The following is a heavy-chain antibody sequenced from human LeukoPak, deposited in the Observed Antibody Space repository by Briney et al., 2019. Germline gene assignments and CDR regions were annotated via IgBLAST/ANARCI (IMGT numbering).Heavy chain of an antibody. CDR2: IYHSSSP. J-gene: IGHJ6*03. CDR1: PDSITGRYW. V-gene: IGHV4/OR15-8*01. Sequence: SETLSLTCGVSPDSITGRYWWNWVRQSPGKGLEWIGEIYHSSSPNYNPSLQSRVTISVDKSKNHFSLKLTSVTAADTAVYYCAREPLWSGYSYYYYYMDVWGKGTTVTVSS. CDR3: AREPLWSGYSYYYYYMDV. D-gene: IGHD3-3*01.